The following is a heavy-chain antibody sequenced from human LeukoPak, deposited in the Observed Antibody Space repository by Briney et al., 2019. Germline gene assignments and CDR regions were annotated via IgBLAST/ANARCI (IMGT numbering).Heavy chain of an antibody. CDR2: ISAYNGNT. V-gene: IGHV1-18*01. J-gene: IGHJ6*03. CDR3: ARDRGVVVPAAYMDV. CDR1: GYTFTSYG. Sequence: GASVKVSCKASGYTFTSYGISWVRQAPGQGLEWMGWISAYNGNTNYAQKLQGRVTMTTDTSTSTAYMELRSLRSDDTAVYYCARDRGVVVPAAYMDVWGKGTTVTVSS. D-gene: IGHD2-2*01.